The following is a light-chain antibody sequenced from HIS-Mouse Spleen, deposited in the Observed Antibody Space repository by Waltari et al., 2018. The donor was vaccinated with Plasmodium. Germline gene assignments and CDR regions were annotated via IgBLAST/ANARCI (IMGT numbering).Light chain of an antibody. Sequence: EIVMTQSPATPSVSPGESATTSCRASQSVSSNLAWYQQKPGQAPRLLIYGASTRATGIPARFSGSGSGTEFTLTISSLQSEDFAVYYCQQYNNWSFTFGPGTKVDIK. CDR3: QQYNNWSFT. J-gene: IGKJ3*01. CDR1: QSVSSN. CDR2: GAS. V-gene: IGKV3-15*01.